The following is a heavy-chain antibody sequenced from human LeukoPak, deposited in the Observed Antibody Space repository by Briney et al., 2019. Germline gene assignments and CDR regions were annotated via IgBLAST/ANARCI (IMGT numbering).Heavy chain of an antibody. CDR2: MNPNSSNT. V-gene: IGHV1-8*03. D-gene: IGHD6-19*01. Sequence: ASVKVSCKASGYTFTSYDINWVRQATGQGLEWMGWMNPNSSNTGYAQKFQGRVTITRNTSISTAYMELSSLRSEDTAVYYCARGPTVAGTGFYWGQGTLVTVSS. CDR1: GYTFTSYD. J-gene: IGHJ4*02. CDR3: ARGPTVAGTGFY.